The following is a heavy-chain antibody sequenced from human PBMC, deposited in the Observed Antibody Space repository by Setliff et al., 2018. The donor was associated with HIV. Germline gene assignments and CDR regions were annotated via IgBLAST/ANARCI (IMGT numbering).Heavy chain of an antibody. CDR2: IDYSGST. D-gene: IGHD3-3*01. Sequence: PSETLSLTCTVSGGSISEYYWSWIRQPPGKGLEWIGYIDYSGSTNYNPSLKSRVTISVDTSKNQFSLKLTSVTAADTAIYYCARGVNFDYWGQGTQVTVSS. CDR3: ARGVNFDY. CDR1: GGSISEYY. J-gene: IGHJ4*02. V-gene: IGHV4-59*01.